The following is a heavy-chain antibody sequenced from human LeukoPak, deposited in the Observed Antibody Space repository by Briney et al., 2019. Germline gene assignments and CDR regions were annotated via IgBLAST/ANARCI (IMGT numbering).Heavy chain of an antibody. V-gene: IGHV3-21*01. Sequence: TGGSLRLSCTEDRFTLYRYTENCLRQAPGKGLEGVSSIDRSSSHIYYTDSVKGRFAISRDNAKNSLYLQMNSLRAEDTAVYYCARECFYGSGSYSYWGQGTLVTVSS. J-gene: IGHJ4*02. CDR3: ARECFYGSGSYSY. CDR2: IDRSSSHI. CDR1: RFTLYRYT. D-gene: IGHD3-10*01.